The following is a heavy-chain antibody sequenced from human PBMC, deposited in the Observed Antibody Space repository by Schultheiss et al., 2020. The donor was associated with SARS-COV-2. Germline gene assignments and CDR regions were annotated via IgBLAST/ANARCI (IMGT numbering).Heavy chain of an antibody. J-gene: IGHJ4*02. V-gene: IGHV3-53*01. CDR3: AKDLSSGSDY. CDR2: IYGGGST. CDR1: GFTVSSTY. Sequence: GGSLRLSCAASGFTVSSTYMSWVRQIPRKGLEWVSIIYGGGSTNYADSVKGRFTISRDNSKNTLYLQMNSLRAEDTALYYCAKDLSSGSDYWGQGTLVTVSS. D-gene: IGHD6-19*01.